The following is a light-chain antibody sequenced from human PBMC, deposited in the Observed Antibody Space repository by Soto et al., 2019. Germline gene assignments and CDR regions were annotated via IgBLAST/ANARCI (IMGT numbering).Light chain of an antibody. CDR1: QYISSG. CDR3: LQDYTYPWT. J-gene: IGKJ1*01. CDR2: VAS. V-gene: IGKV1-6*02. Sequence: IQMTQSPSSLSASVGDRVTITCRASQYISSGLAWYQQKLGKAPRLLIYVASRLESGVPSRFSGSGYGTEFSLTISSLQPEDVATYYCLQDYTYPWTFGQGTKVDIK.